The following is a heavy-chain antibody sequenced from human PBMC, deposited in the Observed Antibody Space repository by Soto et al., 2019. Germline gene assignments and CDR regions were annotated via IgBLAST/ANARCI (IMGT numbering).Heavy chain of an antibody. CDR1: GFTFSSSW. V-gene: IGHV3-7*03. Sequence: GGSLRLSCAASGFTFSSSWMHWVCQAPEKGLEWVADIKCDGSEKYYVDSVKGRSTISRDNAKNSLYLQVNSLRAEDMTVYYCVRGDRKYYDFWSGYLGGWFDPWGQGTLVTVSS. J-gene: IGHJ5*02. CDR3: VRGDRKYYDFWSGYLGGWFDP. CDR2: IKCDGSEK. D-gene: IGHD3-3*01.